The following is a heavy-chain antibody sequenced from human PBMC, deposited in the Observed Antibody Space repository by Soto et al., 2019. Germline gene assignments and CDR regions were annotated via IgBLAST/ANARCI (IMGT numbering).Heavy chain of an antibody. D-gene: IGHD2-2*01. J-gene: IGHJ5*02. CDR3: AHSRGEIVVVPAAGFDP. CDR2: IYWDDDK. Sequence: QITLKESGPTLVKPTQTLTLTCTFSGFSLSTSGVGVGWIRQPPGKALEWLALIYWDDDKRYSPSLKSRLTITKDTSKNQVVLTMTNMDPVDTATYYCAHSRGEIVVVPAAGFDPWGQGTLVTVSS. V-gene: IGHV2-5*02. CDR1: GFSLSTSGVG.